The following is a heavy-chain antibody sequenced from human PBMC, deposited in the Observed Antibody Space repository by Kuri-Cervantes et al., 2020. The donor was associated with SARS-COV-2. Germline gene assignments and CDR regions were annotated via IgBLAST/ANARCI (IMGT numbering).Heavy chain of an antibody. V-gene: IGHV5-51*01. CDR2: IFPGDSDT. CDR3: ATSGKEEWELLGFDY. CDR1: GYSFISYW. J-gene: IGHJ4*02. Sequence: GGSLRLSCKGSGYSFISYWIGWVRQMPGKGLEWMGIIFPGDSDTTYSPSFQGQVTISADKSISTAYLQWSSLKASDTAMYYCATSGKEEWELLGFDYWGQGTVVTVSS. D-gene: IGHD1-26*01.